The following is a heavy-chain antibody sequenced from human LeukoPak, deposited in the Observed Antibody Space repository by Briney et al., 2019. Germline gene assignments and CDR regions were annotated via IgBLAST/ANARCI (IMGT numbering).Heavy chain of an antibody. D-gene: IGHD5-24*01. CDR1: GGSISSYY. J-gene: IGHJ4*02. CDR2: IYYSGST. Sequence: SETLSLTRTVSGGSISSYYWSWIRQPPGKGLEWIGYIYYSGSTNYNPSLKSRVTISVDTSKNQFSLKLSSVTAADTAVYYCARETGPATRVLDYWGQGTLVTVSS. V-gene: IGHV4-59*08. CDR3: ARETGPATRVLDY.